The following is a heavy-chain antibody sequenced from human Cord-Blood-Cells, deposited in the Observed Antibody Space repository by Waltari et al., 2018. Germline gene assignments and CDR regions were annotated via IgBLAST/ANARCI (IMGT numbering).Heavy chain of an antibody. CDR3: ARHSVRATGEGLYWFDP. V-gene: IGHV5-51*01. CDR2: IYPGDSDT. D-gene: IGHD7-27*01. Sequence: EVQLVQSGTEVKKPGESLKISCKGSGYSFTSYWIGWVRQMPGKGLAWMGSIYPGDSDTRYSPSFQGQVTISADKSISTAYLQWSSLKASDTAMYYCARHSVRATGEGLYWFDPWGQGTLVTVSS. CDR1: GYSFTSYW. J-gene: IGHJ5*02.